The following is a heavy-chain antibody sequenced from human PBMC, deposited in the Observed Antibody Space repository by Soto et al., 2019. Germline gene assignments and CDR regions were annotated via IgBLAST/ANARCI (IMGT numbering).Heavy chain of an antibody. CDR2: IYPGDSDK. V-gene: IGHV5-51*01. Sequence: PGESLKISCQGLGQTFNGHWIAWVRQMPGKGLEWMGIIYPGDSDKKQSPPFQGQVTFSADKSIRTVYLQWSSLKASDSAIYYCAVLNTHVGGDYLESWGQGTLVTVSS. CDR1: GQTFNGHW. D-gene: IGHD1-26*01. CDR3: AVLNTHVGGDYLES. J-gene: IGHJ4*02.